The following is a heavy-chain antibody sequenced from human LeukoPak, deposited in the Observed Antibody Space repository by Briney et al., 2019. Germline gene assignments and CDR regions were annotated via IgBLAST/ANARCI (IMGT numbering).Heavy chain of an antibody. J-gene: IGHJ6*02. V-gene: IGHV3-7*01. CDR3: ARSRQQLGYYYYYYGMDV. CDR1: GFTLSRYW. D-gene: IGHD6-13*01. Sequence: SGGPLRLSCAASGFTLSRYWMSWVRQAPGKGLEWVASINQDGSEKYYVDSAKGRFNISRDNAKNSLDLQMNSLRAEDTAVYYCARSRQQLGYYYYYYGMDVWGQGTTVTVSS. CDR2: INQDGSEK.